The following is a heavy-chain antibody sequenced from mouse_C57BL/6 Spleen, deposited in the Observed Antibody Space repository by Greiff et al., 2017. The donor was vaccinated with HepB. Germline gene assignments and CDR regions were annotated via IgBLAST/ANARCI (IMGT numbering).Heavy chain of an antibody. CDR2: IDPETGGT. Sequence: VQLQQSGAELVRPGASVTLSCKASGYTFTDYEMHWVKQTPVHGLEWIGAIDPETGGTAYNQKFKGKAILTADKSSSTAYMELRSLTSEDSAVCYCTGRVWYADWGQGTLVTVSA. CDR3: TGRVWYAD. CDR1: GYTFTDYE. J-gene: IGHJ3*01. V-gene: IGHV1-15*01.